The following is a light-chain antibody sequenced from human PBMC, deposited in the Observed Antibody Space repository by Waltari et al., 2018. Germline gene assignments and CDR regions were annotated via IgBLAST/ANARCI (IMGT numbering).Light chain of an antibody. CDR1: QSVGIY. Sequence: IVLTQYPGTLSLSPGERATLSCRASQSVGIYLGWYQQRPGQAPRLLIYDASNRGTGIPARFSGSGSGTDFTLTISSLEPEDFAVYYCQQRSKWPRTFGQGTKVEIK. CDR2: DAS. J-gene: IGKJ1*01. V-gene: IGKV3-11*01. CDR3: QQRSKWPRT.